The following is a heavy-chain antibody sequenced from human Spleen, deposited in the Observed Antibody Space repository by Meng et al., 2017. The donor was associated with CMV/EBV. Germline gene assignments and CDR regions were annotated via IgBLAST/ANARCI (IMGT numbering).Heavy chain of an antibody. CDR3: ASMGWGGRDFWSGY. CDR2: IVVGSGNT. J-gene: IGHJ4*02. Sequence: SVKVSCKASGFTFTSSAVQWVRQARGQRLEWIGWIVVGSGNTNYAQKFQERVTITRDMSTSTAYMELSSLRSEDTAVYSCASMGWGGRDFWSGYWGPGTLVTVSS. CDR1: GFTFTSSA. D-gene: IGHD3-3*01. V-gene: IGHV1-58*01.